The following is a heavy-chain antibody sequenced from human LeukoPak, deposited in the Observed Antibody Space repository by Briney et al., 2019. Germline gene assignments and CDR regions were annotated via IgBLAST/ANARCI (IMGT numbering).Heavy chain of an antibody. CDR2: ISSSSSYL. Sequence: KSGGSLRLSCAASGFTFRSYSMNWVRQAPGKGLEGVSSISSSSSYLYYADSLKGRFTISRDNARNSLYLQMHSLRAEDTAVYYCAARGYDSSGSAWYFDLWGRGTLVTVSS. J-gene: IGHJ2*01. V-gene: IGHV3-21*01. CDR3: AARGYDSSGSAWYFDL. D-gene: IGHD3-22*01. CDR1: GFTFRSYS.